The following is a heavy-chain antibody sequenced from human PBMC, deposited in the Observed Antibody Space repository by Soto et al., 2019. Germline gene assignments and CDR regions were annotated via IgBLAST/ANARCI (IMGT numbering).Heavy chain of an antibody. V-gene: IGHV4-59*12. J-gene: IGHJ6*02. CDR2: IYYSGST. CDR1: GGSISNYY. Sequence: SETLSLTCTVSGGSISNYYWSWIRQPPGKGLEWIGYIYYSGSTNYNSSLKSRVTISIDTSKNKFSLKLSSVTAADTAVYYCARAYDTPGSYYNVHYYYGMDFWGQGTTVTVSS. D-gene: IGHD3-10*01. CDR3: ARAYDTPGSYYNVHYYYGMDF.